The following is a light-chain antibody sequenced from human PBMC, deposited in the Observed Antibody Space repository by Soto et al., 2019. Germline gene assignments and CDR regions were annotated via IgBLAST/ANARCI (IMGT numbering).Light chain of an antibody. J-gene: IGLJ1*01. CDR2: DVS. CDR3: CSYTRSGTLI. CDR1: SGDIGDYNY. Sequence: QSALTQPASVSGSARQSITISCVGTSGDIGDYNYVSWYQQHPGKVPKVIIYDVSNRPSGVSYRFSGTKSGNTASLTVSGLQAEDEADYYCCSYTRSGTLIFGTGTKLTVL. V-gene: IGLV2-14*01.